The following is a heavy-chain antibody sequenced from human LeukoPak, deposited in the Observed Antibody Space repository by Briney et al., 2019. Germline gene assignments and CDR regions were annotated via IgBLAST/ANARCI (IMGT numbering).Heavy chain of an antibody. CDR3: ARAIGYSYGPLPLFYYYYYMDV. CDR1: GGSISSYY. J-gene: IGHJ6*03. Sequence: SETLSLTCTVSGGSISSYYWSWIRQPPGKGLEWIGYIYYSGSTNYNPSLKSRVTISVDTSKNQFSLKLSSVTAADTAVYYCARAIGYSYGPLPLFYYYYYMDVWGKGTTVTISS. CDR2: IYYSGST. D-gene: IGHD5-18*01. V-gene: IGHV4-59*01.